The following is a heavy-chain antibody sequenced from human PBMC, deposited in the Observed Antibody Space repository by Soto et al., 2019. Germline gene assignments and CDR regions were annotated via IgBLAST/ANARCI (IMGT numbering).Heavy chain of an antibody. J-gene: IGHJ4*01. Sequence: PGGSLRLSCAASGFSFSTYGMHWVRQAPGKGLEWVAVVSYDGDKNFYADSVKDRFTISRDNSENTLYLQMNSLRAEDTALYYCGKDLYARSWHHYCDSWGQGTLVTVSS. CDR2: VSYDGDKN. CDR3: GKDLYARSWHHYCDS. V-gene: IGHV3-30*18. D-gene: IGHD2-8*01. CDR1: GFSFSTYG.